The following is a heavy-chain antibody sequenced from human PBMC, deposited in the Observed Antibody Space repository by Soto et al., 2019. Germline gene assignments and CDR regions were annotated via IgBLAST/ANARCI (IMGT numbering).Heavy chain of an antibody. CDR2: IIPNSGTT. CDR3: ARDLGGEATIRF. J-gene: IGHJ4*02. D-gene: IGHD3-16*01. V-gene: IGHV1-69*01. CDR1: GGSFRNFV. Sequence: QVQLVQSGVEVKKPGSSVKVSCKASGGSFRNFVISWVRQAPGQGLEWMGGIIPNSGTTNYAQKFQGKVTITADESTSTAYMELSGLTSEDTSLYYCARDLGGEATIRFWGQGTLVTVSS.